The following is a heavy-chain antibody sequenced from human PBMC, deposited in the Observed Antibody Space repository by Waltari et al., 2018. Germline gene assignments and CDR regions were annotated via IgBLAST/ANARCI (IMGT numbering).Heavy chain of an antibody. CDR3: ARGAGPRFDY. CDR1: GGSFSGYY. Sequence: QVQLQQWGAGLLKPSETLSLTCAVYGGSFSGYYRSWIRQPPGKGLEWIGEINHSGSTNYNPSLKSRVTISVDTSKNQFSLKLSSVTAADTAVYYCARGAGPRFDYWGQGTLVTVSS. J-gene: IGHJ4*02. CDR2: INHSGST. V-gene: IGHV4-34*01.